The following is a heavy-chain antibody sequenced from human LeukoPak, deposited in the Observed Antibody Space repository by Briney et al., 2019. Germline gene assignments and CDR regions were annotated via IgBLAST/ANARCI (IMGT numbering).Heavy chain of an antibody. CDR2: IYSGATT. Sequence: GGSLRLSCAASGFTLSTYYMNWVRQAPGKGLEWVSIIYSGATTYYADSVKGRFTISRDTSKNTLSLQMNSLRAEDTAVYFCARVGDHFHWNLDLWGRGTLVTVSS. J-gene: IGHJ2*01. CDR1: GFTLSTYY. V-gene: IGHV3-53*01. D-gene: IGHD3-3*02. CDR3: ARVGDHFHWNLDL.